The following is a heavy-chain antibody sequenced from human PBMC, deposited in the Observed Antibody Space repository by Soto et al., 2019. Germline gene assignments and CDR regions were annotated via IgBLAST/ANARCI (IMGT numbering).Heavy chain of an antibody. CDR2: IIPSFGTA. J-gene: IGHJ5*02. CDR1: GGTFSSYA. Sequence: QVQLVQSGAEVKKPGSSVKVSCKASGGTFSSYAISWVRQAPGQGLEWMGGIIPSFGTANYAQKFQGRVTLTADESTSTAYMELSSLRSEDTAVYYCARAAYSSGWYNWFDPWGQGTLVTVSS. CDR3: ARAAYSSGWYNWFDP. V-gene: IGHV1-69*01. D-gene: IGHD6-19*01.